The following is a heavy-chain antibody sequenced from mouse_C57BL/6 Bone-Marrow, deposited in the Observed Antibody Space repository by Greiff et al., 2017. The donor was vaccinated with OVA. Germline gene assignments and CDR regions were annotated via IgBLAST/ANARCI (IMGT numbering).Heavy chain of an antibody. J-gene: IGHJ3*01. V-gene: IGHV5-4*01. Sequence: EVQRVESGGGLVKPGGSLKLSCAASGFTFSSYAMSWVRQTPEKRLEWVATISDGGSYTYYPDNVKGRFTISRDNAKNNLYLQMSHLKSEDTAMYYCARVTAPITKFAYWGQGTLVTVSA. CDR2: ISDGGSYT. CDR1: GFTFSSYA. CDR3: ARVTAPITKFAY. D-gene: IGHD2-4*01.